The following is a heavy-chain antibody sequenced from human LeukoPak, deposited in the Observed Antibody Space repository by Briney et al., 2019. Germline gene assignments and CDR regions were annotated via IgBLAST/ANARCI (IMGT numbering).Heavy chain of an antibody. CDR3: ARINDYGDSVFLGGYYFDY. J-gene: IGHJ4*02. V-gene: IGHV3-30*04. CDR1: GFTFSSYA. Sequence: PGGSLRLSCAASGFTFSSYAMHWVRQAPGKGLEWVAVITYDGRNKYYTDSVKGRFPISRDNSKNTLYLQMNSLRAEDTAVYYCARINDYGDSVFLGGYYFDYWGQGTLVTVSS. CDR2: ITYDGRNK. D-gene: IGHD4-17*01.